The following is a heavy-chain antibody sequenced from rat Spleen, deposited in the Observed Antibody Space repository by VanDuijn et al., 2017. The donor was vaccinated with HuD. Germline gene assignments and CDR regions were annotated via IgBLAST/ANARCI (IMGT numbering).Heavy chain of an antibody. J-gene: IGHJ3*01. CDR2: ISSDGRST. CDR1: GFTFSNYG. CDR3: ARDIYGGYSELGYFAY. V-gene: IGHV5-29*01. D-gene: IGHD1-11*01. Sequence: EVQLVESGGGLVQPGRSLKLSCAASGFTFSNYGMAWVRQAPTKGLVWVATISSDGRSTYYRDSVAGRFTISRDNAKSTLYLQMDRLRSEDTATYFCARDIYGGYSELGYFAYWGQGTLVTVSS.